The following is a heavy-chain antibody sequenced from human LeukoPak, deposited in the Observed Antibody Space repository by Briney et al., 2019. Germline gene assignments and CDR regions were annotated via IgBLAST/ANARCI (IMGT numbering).Heavy chain of an antibody. CDR1: GYTLTELS. J-gene: IGHJ3*02. CDR2: FDPEDGET. Sequence: ASVKVSCKVSGYTLTELSMHWVRQAPGKGLEWMGGFDPEDGETIYAQKFQGRVTMTEDTSTDTAYMELSSQRSEDTAVYYCATGWFSGSYFGAFDIWGQGTMITVSS. CDR3: ATGWFSGSYFGAFDI. V-gene: IGHV1-24*01. D-gene: IGHD1-26*01.